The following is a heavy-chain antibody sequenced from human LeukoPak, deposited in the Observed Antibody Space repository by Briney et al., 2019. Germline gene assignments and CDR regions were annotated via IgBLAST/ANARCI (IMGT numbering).Heavy chain of an antibody. J-gene: IGHJ4*02. D-gene: IGHD3-9*01. Sequence: PSETLSLTCTVSGGSISSSSYYWGWIRQPPGKGLEWIGRIYTSGSTNYNPSLKSRVTISVDTSKNQFSLKLSSVTAADTAVYYCARGTVLYRDLKETGYLADWGQGTLVTVSS. V-gene: IGHV4-39*07. CDR3: ARGTVLYRDLKETGYLAD. CDR2: IYTSGST. CDR1: GGSISSSSYY.